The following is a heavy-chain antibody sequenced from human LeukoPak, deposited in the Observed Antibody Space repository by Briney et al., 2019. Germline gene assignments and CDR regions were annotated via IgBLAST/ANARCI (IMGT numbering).Heavy chain of an antibody. D-gene: IGHD3-22*01. CDR2: IIPIFGTA. V-gene: IGHV1-69*05. J-gene: IGHJ4*02. CDR3: ARAESGDDYDSSGYYSLSLDY. CDR1: GGTFSSYA. Sequence: SVKVSCKASGGTFSSYAISWVRQAPGQGLEWMGGIIPIFGTANYAQKFQGRVTITTDESTSIAYMELSSLRSEDTAVYYCARAESGDDYDSSGYYSLSLDYWGQGTLVTVPS.